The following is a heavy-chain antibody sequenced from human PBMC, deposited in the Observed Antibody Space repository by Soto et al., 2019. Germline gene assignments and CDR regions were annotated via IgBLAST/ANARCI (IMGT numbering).Heavy chain of an antibody. CDR3: ANGVENSDFFSCHNPYGMDV. CDR1: GGTFSSYT. V-gene: IGHV1-69*02. D-gene: IGHD6-6*01. Sequence: GASVKVSCKASGGTFSSYTISWVRQAPGQGLEWMGRIIPILGIANYAQKCQGRVTIAADKSTSTAYMELSSLRSEDTAVYYCANGVENSDFFSCHNPYGMDVWGQGTTVTVSS. CDR2: IIPILGIA. J-gene: IGHJ6*02.